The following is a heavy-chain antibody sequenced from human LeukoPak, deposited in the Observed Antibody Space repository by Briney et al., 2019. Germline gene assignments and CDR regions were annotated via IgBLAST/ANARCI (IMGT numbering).Heavy chain of an antibody. V-gene: IGHV3-48*02. CDR1: GFTFSSYS. D-gene: IGHD6-19*01. CDR2: ISSSSSTI. CDR3: ASSPYSSGWDFDY. J-gene: IGHJ4*02. Sequence: GGSLRLSCAASGFTFSSYSMNWVRQAPGKGLEWVSYISSSSSTIYYADSVKGRFTISRDNAKNSLYLQMNSLRDEDTAVYYCASSPYSSGWDFDYWGQGTLVTVSS.